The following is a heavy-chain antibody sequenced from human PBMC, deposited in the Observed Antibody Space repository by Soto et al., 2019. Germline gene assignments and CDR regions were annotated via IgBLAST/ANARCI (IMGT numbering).Heavy chain of an antibody. J-gene: IGHJ6*02. CDR2: ISGSGGST. Sequence: EVQLLESGGGLVQPGGSLRLSCAASGFTFSSYAMSWVRQAPGKGLEWVSAISGSGGSTYYADSVKGRFTISRDNSKNTLYLQMNSLRAEDTAVYYCAKSNDSSNYFGMTSGAKGPRSPSP. CDR1: GFTFSSYA. CDR3: AKSNDSSNYFGMTS. D-gene: IGHD4-4*01. V-gene: IGHV3-23*01.